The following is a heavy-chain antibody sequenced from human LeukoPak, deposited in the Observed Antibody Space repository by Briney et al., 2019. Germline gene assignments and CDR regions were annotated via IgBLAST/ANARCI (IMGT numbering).Heavy chain of an antibody. CDR1: GGSISSSSYY. V-gene: IGHV4-39*07. J-gene: IGHJ5*02. D-gene: IGHD3-3*01. Sequence: SETLSLTCTVSGGSISSSSYYWGWIRQPPGKGLEWIGSIYYSGSTYYNPSLKSRVTISVDTSKNQFSLKLSSVTAADTAVYYCARNDFWSGYWFDPWGQETLVTVSS. CDR3: ARNDFWSGYWFDP. CDR2: IYYSGST.